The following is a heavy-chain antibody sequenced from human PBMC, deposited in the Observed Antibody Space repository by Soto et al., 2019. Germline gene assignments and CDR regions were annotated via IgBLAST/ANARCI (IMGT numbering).Heavy chain of an antibody. CDR1: GGTFSSYA. Sequence: QVQLVQSGAEVKKPGSSVKVSCKASGGTFSSYAISWVRQAPGQGLEWMGGIIPIFGTANYAQKFQGRVTSRGDESTSTAYRGMSSLRSEDTAGCYCASGLATVVTGWFDPWGQGTLVTVSS. J-gene: IGHJ5*02. CDR2: IIPIFGTA. V-gene: IGHV1-69*12. D-gene: IGHD4-17*01. CDR3: ASGLATVVTGWFDP.